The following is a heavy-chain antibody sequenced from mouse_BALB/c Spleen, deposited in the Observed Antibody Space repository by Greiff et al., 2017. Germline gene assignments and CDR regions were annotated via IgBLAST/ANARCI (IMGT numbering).Heavy chain of an antibody. CDR1: GFTFSSYA. CDR3: ARGHYDKRAGFAY. V-gene: IGHV5-9-4*01. D-gene: IGHD2-4*01. J-gene: IGHJ3*01. CDR2: ISSGGSST. Sequence: EVKVVESGGGLVKPGGSLKLSCAASGFTFSSYAMSWVRQSPEKRLAWVAVISSGGSSTYYPDTVSGRFTISSDNAKNTLYLEMSSLRSEDTAMYYCARGHYDKRAGFAYWGQGTLVTVSA.